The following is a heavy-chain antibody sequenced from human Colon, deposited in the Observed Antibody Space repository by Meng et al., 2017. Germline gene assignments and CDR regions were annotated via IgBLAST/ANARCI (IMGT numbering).Heavy chain of an antibody. D-gene: IGHD1-26*01. CDR2: IYYSGST. Sequence: QVQLQESGPGLVKPSQTLSLTCTVSGGSISTGGYYWSWIRQLPGKGLEWIGYIYYSGSTYYNPSLRSLVSISVDTSKNQFSLRLTSVTAADTAVYYCARVRRSGDDFDYWGQGTLVTVS. CDR1: GGSISTGGYY. V-gene: IGHV4-31*01. J-gene: IGHJ4*02. CDR3: ARVRRSGDDFDY.